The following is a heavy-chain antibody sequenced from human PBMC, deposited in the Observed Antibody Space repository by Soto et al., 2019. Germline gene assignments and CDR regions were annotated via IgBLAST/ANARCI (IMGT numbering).Heavy chain of an antibody. CDR1: GFTFTSYG. V-gene: IGHV3-33*01. CDR2: IWYDGSNK. CDR3: ARDPQLGGGAWYFDL. D-gene: IGHD3-10*01. J-gene: IGHJ2*01. Sequence: QVQLVESGGGVVQPGRSLRLSCAASGFTFTSYGMHWVRQAPGKGLEWVAVIWYDGSNKYYADSVKGRFTISRDNSKNTLDLQMNSLRAEDTAVYYCARDPQLGGGAWYFDLWGRGTLVTVSS.